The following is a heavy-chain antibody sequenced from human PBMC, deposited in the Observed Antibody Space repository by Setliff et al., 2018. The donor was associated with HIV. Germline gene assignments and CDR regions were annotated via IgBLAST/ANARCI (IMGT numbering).Heavy chain of an antibody. Sequence: GGSLRLSCTASGFTFGDYPMSWVRQAPGKGLEWVGFIRSRAYGGTREYAASVKGRFTISRDDSKSIDYLQMNSLKTEDTAVYYCTRAGRSDTWPYTYYYYMDVWGKGTTVTVSS. CDR3: TRAGRSDTWPYTYYYYMDV. D-gene: IGHD3-16*01. CDR1: GFTFGDYP. V-gene: IGHV3-49*04. CDR2: IRSRAYGGTR. J-gene: IGHJ6*03.